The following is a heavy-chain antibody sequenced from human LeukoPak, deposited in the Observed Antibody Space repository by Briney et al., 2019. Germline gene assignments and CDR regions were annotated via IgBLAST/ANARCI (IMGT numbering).Heavy chain of an antibody. V-gene: IGHV4-59*01. CDR3: AREGVRGYVVDY. CDR2: IYYSGST. CDR1: GGSISSYY. J-gene: IGHJ4*02. Sequence: SETLSLTCTVSGGSISSYYWSWIRQPPGKGLEWIGYIYYSGSTNYNPSLKSRVTISVDTSKNQSSLKLSSVTAADTAVYYCAREGVRGYVVDYWGQGTLVTVSS. D-gene: IGHD6-25*01.